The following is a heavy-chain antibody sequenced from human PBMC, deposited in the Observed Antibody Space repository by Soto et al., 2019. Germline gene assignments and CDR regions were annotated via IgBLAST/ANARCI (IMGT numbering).Heavy chain of an antibody. CDR3: ARRAAAAFDAFDI. CDR1: GYSFTSYW. CDR2: TYPGDSDT. D-gene: IGHD6-13*01. Sequence: PGESLKISCKGSGYSFTSYWIGWVRQMPGKGLEWMGITYPGDSDTRYSPSFQGQVTISADKSISTAYLQWSSLKASDTAMYYCARRAAAAFDAFDIWGQGTMVTVSS. V-gene: IGHV5-51*01. J-gene: IGHJ3*02.